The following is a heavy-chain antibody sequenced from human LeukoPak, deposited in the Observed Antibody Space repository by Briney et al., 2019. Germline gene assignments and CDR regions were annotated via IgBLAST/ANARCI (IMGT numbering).Heavy chain of an antibody. CDR1: GGSISSSSYY. CDR2: LYYSGST. CDR3: ARLSGDSTVYSSTWYPDS. Sequence: SETLCLTCTVSGGSISSSSYYWGWIRQPPGKGLEWIGSLYYSGSTYYNLSLKSRVTISVDTSKNQFSLKVSSVTAADTAVYYCARLSGDSTVYSSTWYPDSWGQGTLVTVSS. V-gene: IGHV4-39*01. D-gene: IGHD6-13*01. J-gene: IGHJ5*01.